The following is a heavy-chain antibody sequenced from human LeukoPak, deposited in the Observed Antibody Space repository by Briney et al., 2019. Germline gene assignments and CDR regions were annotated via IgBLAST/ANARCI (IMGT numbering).Heavy chain of an antibody. CDR2: IYYSGST. CDR1: GGSISSGDYY. J-gene: IGHJ3*02. CDR3: ARARQYSDAFDI. D-gene: IGHD4-11*01. V-gene: IGHV4-30-4*08. Sequence: SETLSLTCTVSGGSISSGDYYGSWIRQPPGKGLEWIGYIYYSGSTYYNPSLKSRVTISVDTSKNQFSLKLSSVTAADTAVYYCARARQYSDAFDIWGQGTMDTVSS.